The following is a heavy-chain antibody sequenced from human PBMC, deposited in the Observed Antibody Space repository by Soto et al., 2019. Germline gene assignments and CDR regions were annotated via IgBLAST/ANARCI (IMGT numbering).Heavy chain of an antibody. J-gene: IGHJ4*02. CDR2: TRYGTT. CDR3: ARANCRGNTCYAFDY. V-gene: IGHV4-31*03. CDR1: GGSISSGDYY. D-gene: IGHD2-15*01. Sequence: TLSLTCTVSGGSISSGDYYWSWIRHHPGKGLEWIGYTRYGTTYYNPSLQSRVTISAATFKNQFSLNLDSVTAADTAIYYCARANCRGNTCYAFDYWGQGTLVTVS.